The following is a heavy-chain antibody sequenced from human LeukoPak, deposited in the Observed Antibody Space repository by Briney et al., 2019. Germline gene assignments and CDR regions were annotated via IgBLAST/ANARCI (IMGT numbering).Heavy chain of an antibody. Sequence: SGPTLVKPTQTLTLTCTFSGFSLSTSGVGVGWIRQPPGKALEWLALIYWDDDKRYSPSLKSRLTITKDTSKNQVVLTMTNIDPVDTATYYCARTALRPRTFDYWGRGTLVTVSS. D-gene: IGHD4-17*01. CDR3: ARTALRPRTFDY. CDR2: IYWDDDK. CDR1: GFSLSTSGVG. V-gene: IGHV2-5*02. J-gene: IGHJ4*02.